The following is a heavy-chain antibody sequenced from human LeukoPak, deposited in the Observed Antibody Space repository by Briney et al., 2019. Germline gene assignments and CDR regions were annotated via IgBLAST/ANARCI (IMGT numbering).Heavy chain of an antibody. D-gene: IGHD3-10*01. V-gene: IGHV4-59*01. Sequence: SETLSLTCTVSGGSLSTYYWSWIRQPPGKGLEWIGYIYYSGSTNYNPSLKSRVTISVDTSKNQFSLKLSSVTAADTAVYYCARDPGGYYGSGVWWYFDLWGRGTLVTVSS. CDR3: ARDPGGYYGSGVWWYFDL. CDR2: IYYSGST. CDR1: GGSLSTYY. J-gene: IGHJ2*01.